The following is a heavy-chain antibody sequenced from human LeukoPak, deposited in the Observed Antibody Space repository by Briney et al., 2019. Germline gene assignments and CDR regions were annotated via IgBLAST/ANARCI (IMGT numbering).Heavy chain of an antibody. CDR2: INHSGST. V-gene: IGHV4-34*01. Sequence: SETLFLTCAVYVGSFSCYYWSWIRQPPGKGLEWIGEINHSGSTYYNPSLKSRVTISVDNSKNQFSLKLSSVTAADTAVYYCAGRDGYNYFDYWGQGTLVTVSS. J-gene: IGHJ4*02. CDR1: VGSFSCYY. D-gene: IGHD5-24*01. CDR3: AGRDGYNYFDY.